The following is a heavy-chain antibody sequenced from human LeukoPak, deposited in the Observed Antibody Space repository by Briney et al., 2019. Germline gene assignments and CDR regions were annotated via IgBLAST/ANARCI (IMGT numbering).Heavy chain of an antibody. V-gene: IGHV3-30*04. CDR1: GFTFSSYA. J-gene: IGHJ4*02. Sequence: GQTLSLTCAASGFTFSSYAMHWVRQPPGKGLEWVAVISYDGSNKYYADSVKGRFTIYRDNSKTTVYLQMNSVRAEDTAVYYCARDRKSVVVAATLAYSFDYWGQGTLVTVSS. D-gene: IGHD2-15*01. CDR3: ARDRKSVVVAATLAYSFDY. CDR2: ISYDGSNK.